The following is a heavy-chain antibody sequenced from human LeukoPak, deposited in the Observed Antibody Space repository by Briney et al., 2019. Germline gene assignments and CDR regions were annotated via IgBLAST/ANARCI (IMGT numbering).Heavy chain of an antibody. CDR2: IYPGVSDT. V-gene: IGHV5-51*01. CDR3: ARRTLYSNFPSFDY. J-gene: IGHJ4*02. CDR1: GYSFTSYW. Sequence: GESLKISCKGSGYSFTSYWIGWVRQMPGKGLEWMGIIYPGVSDTRYSPSFQGQVTISADKSISTAYLQWSSLKASNTAMYYCARRTLYSNFPSFDYWGQGTLVTVSS. D-gene: IGHD4-11*01.